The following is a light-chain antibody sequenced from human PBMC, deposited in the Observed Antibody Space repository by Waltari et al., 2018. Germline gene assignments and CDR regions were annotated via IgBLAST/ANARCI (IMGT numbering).Light chain of an antibody. CDR1: QSVTNY. J-gene: IGKJ4*01. CDR2: GAS. CDR3: QQYDSSPPT. V-gene: IGKV3-20*01. Sequence: IVLTQFPATLSLSPGASATLSCRASQSVTNYLAWYQQKPGQAPRLLISGASSRATGIPDRFSGSGSATDFTLTISRLEPEDFAVYYCQQYDSSPPTFGGGTKVEIK.